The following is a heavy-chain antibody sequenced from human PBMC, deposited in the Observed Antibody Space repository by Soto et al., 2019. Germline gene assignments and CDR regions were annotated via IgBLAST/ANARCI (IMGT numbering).Heavy chain of an antibody. J-gene: IGHJ6*03. V-gene: IGHV1-3*01. D-gene: IGHD1-1*01. CDR2: INAGNGNT. Sequence: QVQLVQSGAEVKKPGASVKVSCKASGYTFTSYAMHWVRQAPGQRLEWMGWINAGNGNTKSSPKCKGRVTITRDTSASTAYMELSSLRSEDTAVYYCARDGLLERRYYYYYYMDVWGKGTTVTVSS. CDR3: ARDGLLERRYYYYYYMDV. CDR1: GYTFTSYA.